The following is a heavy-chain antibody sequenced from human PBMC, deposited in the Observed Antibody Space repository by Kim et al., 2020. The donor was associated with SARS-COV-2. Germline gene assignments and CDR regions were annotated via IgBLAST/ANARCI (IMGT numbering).Heavy chain of an antibody. J-gene: IGHJ6*02. CDR1: GYTFTSYA. CDR2: INAGNGNT. Sequence: ASVKVSCKASGYTFTSYAMHWVRQAPGQRLEWMGWINAGNGNTKYSQKFQGRVTITRDTSASTAYMELSSLRSEDTAVYYCARDPDYYGSGSSPYYYYYGMDVWGQGTTVTVSS. CDR3: ARDPDYYGSGSSPYYYYYGMDV. V-gene: IGHV1-3*01. D-gene: IGHD3-10*01.